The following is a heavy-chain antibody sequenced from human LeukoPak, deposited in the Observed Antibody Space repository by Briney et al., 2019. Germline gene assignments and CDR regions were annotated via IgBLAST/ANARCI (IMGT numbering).Heavy chain of an antibody. CDR1: GFTFSSYA. D-gene: IGHD6-19*01. CDR3: AKGIYSSGWSYFDY. J-gene: IGHJ4*01. CDR2: ISGSGGST. V-gene: IGHV3-23*01. Sequence: GGSLRLSCAASGFTFSSYAMSWVRHAPGKGLEWVSAISGSGGSTYYADSVKGRFTISRDNSKNTLYLQMNSLRAEDTAVYYCAKGIYSSGWSYFDYWGHGTLVTVSS.